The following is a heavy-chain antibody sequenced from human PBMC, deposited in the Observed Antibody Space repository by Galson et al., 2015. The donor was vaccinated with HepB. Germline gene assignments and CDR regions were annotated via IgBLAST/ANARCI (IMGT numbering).Heavy chain of an antibody. CDR3: ARDGYSSSWYVRYFDL. Sequence: SLRLSCAASGFTVSSNCMSWVRQAPGKGLEWVSVIYSGGSTYYADSVKGRFTISRDNSKNTLYLQMNSLRAEDTAVYYCARDGYSSSWYVRYFDLWGRGTLVTVSS. D-gene: IGHD6-13*01. V-gene: IGHV3-66*01. J-gene: IGHJ2*01. CDR1: GFTVSSNC. CDR2: IYSGGST.